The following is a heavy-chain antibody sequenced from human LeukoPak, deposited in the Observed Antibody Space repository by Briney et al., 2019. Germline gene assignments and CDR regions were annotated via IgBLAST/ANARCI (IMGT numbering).Heavy chain of an antibody. D-gene: IGHD3-22*01. J-gene: IGHJ4*02. V-gene: IGHV4-59*01. CDR1: GGSISSYY. CDR3: ASPGDSSGYYY. CDR2: IYYSGST. Sequence: SETLSLTCTVSGGSISSYYWSWIQQPPGKGLEWIGYIYYSGSTNYNPSLKSRVTISIDTSKNQFSLKLSSVTAADTAVYYCASPGDSSGYYYWGQGTLVTVSS.